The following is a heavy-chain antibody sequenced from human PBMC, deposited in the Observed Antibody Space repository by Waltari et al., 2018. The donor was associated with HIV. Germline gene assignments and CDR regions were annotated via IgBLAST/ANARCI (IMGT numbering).Heavy chain of an antibody. J-gene: IGHJ4*02. CDR2: INEDGSAT. CDR3: ARAEI. Sequence: EMQMVQSGGGLVQPGGSLRLSCAASGFTFNRLWMSLVRQAPGKGLEWVANINEDGSATAYVSSVRGRFTISRDNAKNLLYLQMNSLRAEDTAVYYCARAEIWGQGTVVTVSS. CDR1: GFTFNRLW. V-gene: IGHV3-7*03.